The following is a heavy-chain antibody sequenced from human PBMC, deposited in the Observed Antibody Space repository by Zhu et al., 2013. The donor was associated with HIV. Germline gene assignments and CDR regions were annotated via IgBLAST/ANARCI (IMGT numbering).Heavy chain of an antibody. J-gene: IGHJ4*02. D-gene: IGHD2-15*01. CDR1: GYTFTSYG. Sequence: QVQLVQSGAEVKRPGASVKVSCKASGYTFTSYGISWVRQAPGQGLEWMGWISGYNGNANYAQKFQGRITMTTDPATSTVYVELRSLRSDDTAVYYCARELPXTFNFDYWGQGALVTVSS. V-gene: IGHV1-18*01. CDR3: ARELPXTFNFDY. CDR2: ISGYNGNA.